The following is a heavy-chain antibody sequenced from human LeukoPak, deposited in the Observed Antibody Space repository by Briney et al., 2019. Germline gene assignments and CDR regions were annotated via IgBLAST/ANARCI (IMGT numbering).Heavy chain of an antibody. J-gene: IGHJ6*02. CDR2: ISSSSSYI. CDR3: ARDPKLHPAAMRHTNNYYYGMDV. V-gene: IGHV3-21*01. D-gene: IGHD2-2*01. Sequence: GGSLRLSCAASGFTFSSYSMNWVRQAPGKGLEWVSSISSSSSYIYYADSVKGRFTISRDNAKNSLYLQMNSLRAEDTAEYYCARDPKLHPAAMRHTNNYYYGMDVWGQGTTVTVSS. CDR1: GFTFSSYS.